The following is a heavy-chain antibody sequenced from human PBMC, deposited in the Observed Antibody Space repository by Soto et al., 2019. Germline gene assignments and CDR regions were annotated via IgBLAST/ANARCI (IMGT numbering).Heavy chain of an antibody. D-gene: IGHD5-12*01. V-gene: IGHV1-69*01. CDR3: AREGRPEIVATINYYYGMDV. CDR2: IIPIFGTA. Sequence: QVQLVQSGAEVKKPGSSVKVSCKASGGTFSSYAISWVRQAPGQGLEWMGGIIPIFGTANYAQKFQGRVTITADESTSTAYMELSSLRSEDTAVYYCAREGRPEIVATINYYYGMDVWGHGTTVTVSS. CDR1: GGTFSSYA. J-gene: IGHJ6*02.